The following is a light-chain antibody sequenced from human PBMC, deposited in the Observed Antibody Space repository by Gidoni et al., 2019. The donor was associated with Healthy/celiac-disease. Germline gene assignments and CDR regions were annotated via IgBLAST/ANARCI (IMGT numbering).Light chain of an antibody. Sequence: EIVMMQSPATLSVSPGERATLSCRASQSVSSNLAWYKQKPGQAPRLLIYGAYTRATGIQDRVSGSGSGTEFTLTISSLQSEDFAVYYCQQYNNWRGTFGQGTKVEIK. CDR1: QSVSSN. CDR3: QQYNNWRGT. V-gene: IGKV3-15*01. J-gene: IGKJ1*01. CDR2: GAY.